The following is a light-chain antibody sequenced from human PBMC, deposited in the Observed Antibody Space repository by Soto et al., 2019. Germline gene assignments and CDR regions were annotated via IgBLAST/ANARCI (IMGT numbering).Light chain of an antibody. V-gene: IGLV1-51*01. CDR1: SSNIGNNY. CDR2: DNN. CDR3: GTWDSSLSAGV. Sequence: QSVLTQPPSVSAAPGQKVTISCSGSSSNIGNNYVSWYQHLPGTAPKVLIYDNNNRPSGIPDRFSGSKSGTSATLGITGLQTGDEADYYCGTWDSSLSAGVFGGGTKVTVL. J-gene: IGLJ3*02.